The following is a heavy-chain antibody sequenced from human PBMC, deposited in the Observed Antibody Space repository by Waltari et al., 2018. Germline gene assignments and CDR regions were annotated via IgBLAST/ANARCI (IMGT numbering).Heavy chain of an antibody. CDR2: IANDGQEK. Sequence: HLVQSGGGVVQPGTSLRLSCAASGFAFYSYAMHWVRQSPGRGLEWVGFIANDGQEKKYANSVKGRFTISRENSKKTLYLKIGDVRREHTATYYCARVASHLAAVRGLDYWGQGTLVTVSA. D-gene: IGHD6-13*01. CDR1: GFAFYSYA. CDR3: ARVASHLAAVRGLDY. V-gene: IGHV3-30*04. J-gene: IGHJ4*02.